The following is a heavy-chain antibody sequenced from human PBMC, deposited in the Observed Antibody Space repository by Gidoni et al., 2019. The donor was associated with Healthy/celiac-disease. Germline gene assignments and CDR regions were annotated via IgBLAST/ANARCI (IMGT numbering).Heavy chain of an antibody. V-gene: IGHV4-59*01. D-gene: IGHD3-10*01. CDR2: IYYSGST. CDR1: VGSISSYY. Sequence: QVQLQESGPGLVKPSETLSLTCTVSVGSISSYYWSWIRQPPGKGLEWIGYIYYSGSTNYNPSLKSRVTISVDTSKNQFSLKLSSVTAADTAVYYCARDSKEGWFGEYGWFDPWGQGTLVTVSS. J-gene: IGHJ5*02. CDR3: ARDSKEGWFGEYGWFDP.